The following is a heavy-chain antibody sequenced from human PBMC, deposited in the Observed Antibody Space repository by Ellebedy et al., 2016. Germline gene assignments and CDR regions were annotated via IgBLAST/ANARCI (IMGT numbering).Heavy chain of an antibody. Sequence: GESLKISXAASGFTFSSYWMHWVRQAPGKGLVWVSRIKGDESGIAYADSVKGRFTISRDNLKSTLYLQMDSLRADDTAVYYCVKGGGHDPLIYYYYYMDVWGNGTTITVSS. CDR3: VKGGGHDPLIYYYYYMDV. V-gene: IGHV3-74*01. CDR2: IKGDESGI. D-gene: IGHD4-23*01. CDR1: GFTFSSYW. J-gene: IGHJ6*03.